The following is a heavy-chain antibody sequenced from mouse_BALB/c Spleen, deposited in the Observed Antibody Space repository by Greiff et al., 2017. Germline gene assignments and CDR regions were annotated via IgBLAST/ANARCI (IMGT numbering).Heavy chain of an antibody. Sequence: DVHLVESGGGLVQPGGSRKLSCAASGFTFSSFGMHWVRQAPEKGLEWVAYISSGSSTIYYADTVKGRFTISRDNPKNTLFLQMTSLRSEDTAMYYCARLGDYWGQGTTLTVSS. CDR3: ARLGDY. J-gene: IGHJ2*01. V-gene: IGHV5-17*02. CDR1: GFTFSSFG. CDR2: ISSGSSTI.